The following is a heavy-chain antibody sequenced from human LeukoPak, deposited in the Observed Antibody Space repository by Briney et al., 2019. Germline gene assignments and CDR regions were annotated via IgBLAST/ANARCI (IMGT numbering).Heavy chain of an antibody. J-gene: IGHJ3*02. CDR1: GFTYSNYS. Sequence: GGSLRLSFLASGFTYSNYSMDWVRQAPGKGLEWVSSISSSSSYIYYADSVKGRFTISRDNAKDSLYLQMNILRAEDTAVYYYARRGVRGLLQRGHDAVFIWGQGTMVTVSS. V-gene: IGHV3-21*01. D-gene: IGHD1-1*01. CDR2: ISSSSSYI. CDR3: ARRGVRGLLQRGHDAVFI.